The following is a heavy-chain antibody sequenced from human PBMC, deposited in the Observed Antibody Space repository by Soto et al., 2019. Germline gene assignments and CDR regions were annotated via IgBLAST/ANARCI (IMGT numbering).Heavy chain of an antibody. CDR2: IIPIFGTA. D-gene: IGHD2-21*02. V-gene: IGHV1-69*13. Sequence: SVKVSCKASGYTFTSYGISWVRQAPGQGLEWMGGIIPIFGTANYAQKFQGRVTITADESTSTAYMELSSLRSEDTAVYYCARAPVVTAIRGTSRNWFEPWGQGTLVTVSS. CDR1: GYTFTSYG. J-gene: IGHJ5*02. CDR3: ARAPVVTAIRGTSRNWFEP.